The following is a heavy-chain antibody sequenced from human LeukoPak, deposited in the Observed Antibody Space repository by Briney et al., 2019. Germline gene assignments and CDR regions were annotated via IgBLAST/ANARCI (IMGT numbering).Heavy chain of an antibody. CDR1: GFTFSSYA. Sequence: PGGSLRLSCAASGFTFSSYAMSWVRQAPGKGLEWVSAISGSGGSTYYADSVKGRFTISRDNSKNTLYLQMNSLRAEDTAVYYCARAYLDIVVVTATQYYFDYWGQGTLVTVSS. CDR2: ISGSGGST. D-gene: IGHD2-21*02. V-gene: IGHV3-23*01. CDR3: ARAYLDIVVVTATQYYFDY. J-gene: IGHJ4*02.